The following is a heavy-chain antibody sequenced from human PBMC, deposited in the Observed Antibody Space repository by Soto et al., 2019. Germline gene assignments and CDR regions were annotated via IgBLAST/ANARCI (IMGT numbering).Heavy chain of an antibody. J-gene: IGHJ5*02. CDR2: INPNSGGT. V-gene: IGHV1-2*02. CDR1: GYTFTGYY. D-gene: IGHD3-3*01. CDR3: ARAYYDFWSGYYGWFDP. Sequence: GASVKVSCKASGYTFTGYYMHWVRQAPGQGLELMGWINPNSGGTNYAQRFQGRVTMTRDTSISTAYMELSRLRSDDTAVYYCARAYYDFWSGYYGWFDPWGQGTLVTVSS.